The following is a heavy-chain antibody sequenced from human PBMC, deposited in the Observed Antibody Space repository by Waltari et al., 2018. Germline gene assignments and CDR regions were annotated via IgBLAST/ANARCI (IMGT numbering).Heavy chain of an antibody. CDR3: ARVRDRAARPKYWYFDL. V-gene: IGHV3-7*01. CDR1: GFTFSSYW. CDR2: IKQDGSGK. J-gene: IGHJ2*01. D-gene: IGHD6-6*01. Sequence: EVQLVESGGGLVQPGGSLRLSCAASGFTFSSYWMSWVRQAPGKGLEWVANIKQDGSGKYYVDSVKGRFTISRDNAKNSLYLQMNSLRAEDTAVYYCARVRDRAARPKYWYFDLWGRGTLVTVSS.